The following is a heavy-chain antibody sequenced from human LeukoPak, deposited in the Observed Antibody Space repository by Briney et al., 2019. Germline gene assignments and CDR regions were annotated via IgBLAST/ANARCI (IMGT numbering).Heavy chain of an antibody. J-gene: IGHJ4*02. D-gene: IGHD6-13*01. Sequence: SETLSLTCTVSGGSISSYYWSWIRQPPGKGLEWIGYIDYSGSTKYNPSLKSRVTISVDTSKNQFFLKLGSVTAADTAVYYCAGHGGSWTFDSWGQGTLVTVSS. CDR2: IDYSGST. CDR3: AGHGGSWTFDS. CDR1: GGSISSYY. V-gene: IGHV4-59*08.